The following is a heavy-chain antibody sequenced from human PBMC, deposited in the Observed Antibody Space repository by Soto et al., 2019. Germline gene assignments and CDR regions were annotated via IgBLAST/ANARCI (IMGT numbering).Heavy chain of an antibody. CDR1: GGTFSSYT. D-gene: IGHD4-17*01. CDR2: IIPILGIA. Sequence: SVKVSCKASGGTFSSYTISWVRQAPGQGIEWMGRIIPILGIANYAQKFQGRVTITADKSTSTAYMELSSLRSEDTAVYYCARSPDYGDYYYYYMDVWGKGTTVTVSS. J-gene: IGHJ6*03. V-gene: IGHV1-69*02. CDR3: ARSPDYGDYYYYYMDV.